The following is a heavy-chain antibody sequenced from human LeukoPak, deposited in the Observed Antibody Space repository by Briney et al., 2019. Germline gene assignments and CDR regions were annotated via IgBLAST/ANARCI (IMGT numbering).Heavy chain of an antibody. CDR1: GGSISGYY. J-gene: IGHJ4*02. V-gene: IGHV4-59*01. D-gene: IGHD6-13*01. CDR3: ARGYSSSWYLGPVDY. Sequence: PSETLSLTCTVSGGSISGYYWSWSRQPPGKGVEWIGNLYYMRGAWYKSSLKSRVTTSVDTSKNQFSLKLSSVTAADTAVYYCARGYSSSWYLGPVDYWGQGTLVTVSS. CDR2: LYYMRGA.